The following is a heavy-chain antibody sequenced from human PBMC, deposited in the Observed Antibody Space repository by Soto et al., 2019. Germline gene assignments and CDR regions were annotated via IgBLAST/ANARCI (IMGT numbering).Heavy chain of an antibody. CDR2: IIPILGIA. CDR1: GGTFSSYT. CDR3: ARESGSDCSSTSCYHDD. V-gene: IGHV1-69*08. Sequence: QVQLVPSGAEVKKPGYSVKFSCKASGGTFSSYTISWVRQAPGQGLEWMVRIIPILGIANYAQKFQGRATITADEATSTAYMELSSLRSEDTAVYYCARESGSDCSSTSCYHDDWGQGTLVTASS. D-gene: IGHD2-2*01. J-gene: IGHJ4*02.